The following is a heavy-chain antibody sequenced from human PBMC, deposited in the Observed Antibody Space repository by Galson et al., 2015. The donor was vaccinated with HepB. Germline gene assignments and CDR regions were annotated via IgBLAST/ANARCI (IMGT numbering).Heavy chain of an antibody. CDR3: ARGFESGEWLLWGAFDI. J-gene: IGHJ3*02. V-gene: IGHV1-3*01. CDR1: GYTFTSYA. D-gene: IGHD3-3*01. Sequence: SVKVSCKASGYTFTSYAMHWVRQAPGQRLEWMGWINAGNGNTKYSQKFQGRVTITRDTSASTAYMELSSLRSEDTAVYYCARGFESGEWLLWGAFDIWGQGTMVTVSS. CDR2: INAGNGNT.